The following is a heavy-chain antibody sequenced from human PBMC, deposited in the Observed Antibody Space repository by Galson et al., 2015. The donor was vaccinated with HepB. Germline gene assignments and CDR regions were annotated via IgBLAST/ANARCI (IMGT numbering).Heavy chain of an antibody. V-gene: IGHV3-64*01. CDR2: ISDDGRST. CDR1: GFAFSRYA. CDR3: ARVDFSGNTYGYSAY. J-gene: IGHJ4*02. D-gene: IGHD5-18*01. Sequence: SLRLSCAASGFAFSRYAMFWVRQAPGKGLEYVSSISDDGRSTYYANSMRGKFTISRDNSKNTLYLQMGSLGAEDMAVYYCARVDFSGNTYGYSAYWGPGTLVIVSS.